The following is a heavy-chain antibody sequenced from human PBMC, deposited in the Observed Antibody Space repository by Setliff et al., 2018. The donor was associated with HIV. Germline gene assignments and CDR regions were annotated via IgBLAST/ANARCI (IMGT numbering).Heavy chain of an antibody. V-gene: IGHV4-61*09. Sequence: LSLTCTVSGPPIGIGSYYWTWIRQHAGRGLEWIGHISARGSSKFNPTLQSRVTLSVDPSNNQFSLNLTSVTAADTAVYYCARRKSGSSYRFFNYWGLGSLVTVSS. CDR3: ARRKSGSSYRFFNY. D-gene: IGHD3-16*02. CDR1: GPPIGIGSYY. J-gene: IGHJ4*02. CDR2: ISARGSS.